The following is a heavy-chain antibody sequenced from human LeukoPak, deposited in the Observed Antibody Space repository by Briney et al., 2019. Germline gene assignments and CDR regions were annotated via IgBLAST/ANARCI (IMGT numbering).Heavy chain of an antibody. V-gene: IGHV3-74*01. D-gene: IGHD2/OR15-2a*01. CDR1: GFTFSSYW. CDR3: ARHNNY. Sequence: PGGSLRLSCAASGFTFSSYWMHWVRQAPGKGLVWVSRISTDGSSTTYADSVKGRFTISRDNAKNTLYLQMNSLSAEDTAVYYCARHNNYWGQGTLVTVSS. J-gene: IGHJ4*02. CDR2: ISTDGSST.